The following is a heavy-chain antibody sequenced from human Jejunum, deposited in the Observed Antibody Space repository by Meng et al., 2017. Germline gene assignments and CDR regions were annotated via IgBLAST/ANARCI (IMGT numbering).Heavy chain of an antibody. CDR2: ITEGDGTA. J-gene: IGHJ4*02. CDR3: AREGTGLLAFDY. Sequence: GGSLRLSCAASGFTFSSHSMSWVRQAPGKGLEWVSSITEGDGTAYYADPVKGRFTISRENSKNTLYLQMDSLKTDDVDVYSCAREGTGLLAFDYWGQGTLVTVSS. V-gene: IGHV3-23*01. CDR1: GFTFSSHS.